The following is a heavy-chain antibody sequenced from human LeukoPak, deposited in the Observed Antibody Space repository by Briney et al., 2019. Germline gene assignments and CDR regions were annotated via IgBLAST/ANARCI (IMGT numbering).Heavy chain of an antibody. V-gene: IGHV1-2*02. J-gene: IGHJ6*02. D-gene: IGHD5-12*01. CDR1: VYTFTDDY. CDR2: INPNSGDT. CDR3: ATGKSGYAYGMNV. Sequence: AAVKVSCKASVYTFTDDYMHWVRHAPGQGREWMGWINPNSGDTNSAQNFQGRVTMTRDTSISTAYMELSRLRSDDTAVYYCATGKSGYAYGMNVWGQGTTVTVSS.